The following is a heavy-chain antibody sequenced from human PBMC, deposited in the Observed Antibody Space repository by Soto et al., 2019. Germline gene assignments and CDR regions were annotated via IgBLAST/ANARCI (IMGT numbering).Heavy chain of an antibody. CDR3: ARDPAFGNYVGWFDP. D-gene: IGHD4-4*01. CDR1: GYTFTGYY. J-gene: IGHJ5*02. Sequence: ASVKVSYKASGYTFTGYYMHWVRQAPGQGLEWMGWINPNSGGTNYAQKFQGWVTMTRDTSISTAYMELSRLRSDDTAVYYCARDPAFGNYVGWFDPWGQGTLVTVSS. CDR2: INPNSGGT. V-gene: IGHV1-2*04.